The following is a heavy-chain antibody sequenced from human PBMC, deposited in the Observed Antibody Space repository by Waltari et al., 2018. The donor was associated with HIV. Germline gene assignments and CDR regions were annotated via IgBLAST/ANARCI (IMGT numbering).Heavy chain of an antibody. D-gene: IGHD6-13*01. J-gene: IGHJ6*02. CDR2: ISGSGGNT. V-gene: IGHV3-23*01. CDR3: VKEHQYSHTWYSYYGMDV. CDR1: GFTFSNYG. Sequence: EVQLLESGGGLVQTGGSLSPSCAASGFTFSNYGMTWLRQAPGKGLEWVSAISGSGGNTYYADSLKGRFTISRDNSKNTLYLQMNSLRAEDTAVYFCVKEHQYSHTWYSYYGMDVWGQGTTVTVSS.